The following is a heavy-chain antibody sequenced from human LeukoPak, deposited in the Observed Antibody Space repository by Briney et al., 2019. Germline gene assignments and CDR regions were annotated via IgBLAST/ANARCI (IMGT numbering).Heavy chain of an antibody. V-gene: IGHV3-48*04. Sequence: LSGGSLRLSCVASGFTFSTYNLNWVRQAPGKGLEWVSFISSRSSTIYYADSVKGRFTVSRDNADNSLYLQMSSLRAEDTAVYFCARATVGRYFDLWGRGTLVTVSS. J-gene: IGHJ2*01. CDR2: ISSRSSTI. CDR1: GFTFSTYN. CDR3: ARATVGRYFDL. D-gene: IGHD4-23*01.